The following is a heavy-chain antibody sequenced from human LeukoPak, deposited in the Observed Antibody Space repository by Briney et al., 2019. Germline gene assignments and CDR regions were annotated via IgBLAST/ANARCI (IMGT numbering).Heavy chain of an antibody. J-gene: IGHJ5*02. CDR3: ATGVAAAGTINWFDP. CDR1: GFTFSSYS. D-gene: IGHD6-13*01. Sequence: GRSLRLSCAASGFTFSSYSMNWVRQAPGKGLEWVSYISSSSSTIYYADSVKGRFTISRDNAKNSLYLQMNSLRAEDTAVYYCATGVAAAGTINWFDPWGQGTLVTVSS. V-gene: IGHV3-48*04. CDR2: ISSSSSTI.